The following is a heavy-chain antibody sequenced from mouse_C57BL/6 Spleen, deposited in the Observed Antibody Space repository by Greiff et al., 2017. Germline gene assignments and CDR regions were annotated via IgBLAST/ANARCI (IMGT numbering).Heavy chain of an antibody. D-gene: IGHD2-3*01. Sequence: EVQLQQSGPELVKPGASVKISCKASGYTFTDYYMNWVKQSHGKSLEWIGDINPNNGGTSYNQKFKGKATLTVDKSSSTAYMELRSLTSEDSAVYYCAREGGIRGWLPYWYFDDWGTGTTVTVSS. CDR1: GYTFTDYY. V-gene: IGHV1-26*01. J-gene: IGHJ1*03. CDR2: INPNNGGT. CDR3: AREGGIRGWLPYWYFDD.